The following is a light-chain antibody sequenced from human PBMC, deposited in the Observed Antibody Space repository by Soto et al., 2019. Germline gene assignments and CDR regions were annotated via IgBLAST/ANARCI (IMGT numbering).Light chain of an antibody. J-gene: IGLJ1*01. CDR2: ANS. CDR3: QSYDSSLIVSKV. V-gene: IGLV1-40*01. Sequence: QSVLTQPPSVSGAPGQRVTISCSGSSSNLGAGYDVQWYRQLPGTAPKLIIYANSDRPSGVPDRFSGSKSGTSASLAITGLQAEDEADYYCQSYDSSLIVSKVFGTGTKLTVL. CDR1: SSNLGAGYD.